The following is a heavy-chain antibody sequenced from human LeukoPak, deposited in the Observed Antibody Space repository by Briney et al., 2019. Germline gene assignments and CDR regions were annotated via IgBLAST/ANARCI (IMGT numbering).Heavy chain of an antibody. CDR2: ISGSGGST. Sequence: GGSLRLSCAASGFTFSSYAMSWVRQAPGKGLEWVSAISGSGGSTYYADSVKGRFTISRDNSKNTLYLQMNSLRAEDTAVYYCAKAMVRGVIITGAFDIWGQGTMVTVSS. CDR1: GFTFSSYA. D-gene: IGHD3-10*01. CDR3: AKAMVRGVIITGAFDI. V-gene: IGHV3-23*01. J-gene: IGHJ3*02.